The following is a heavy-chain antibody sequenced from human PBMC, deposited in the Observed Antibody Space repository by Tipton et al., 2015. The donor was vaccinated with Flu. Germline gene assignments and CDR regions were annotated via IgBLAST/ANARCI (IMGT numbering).Heavy chain of an antibody. J-gene: IGHJ3*01. Sequence: TLSLTCSVSGDSIGSRYFWGWIRQPPGKGLEWIGNIHRSGSTYHNPSLKSRVTISVDASKNQFSLRLSSVTAADTATYYCARYAANWGVLDVWGQGTLVTVSS. D-gene: IGHD7-27*01. CDR3: ARYAANWGVLDV. CDR1: GDSIGSRYF. V-gene: IGHV4-38-2*01. CDR2: IHRSGST.